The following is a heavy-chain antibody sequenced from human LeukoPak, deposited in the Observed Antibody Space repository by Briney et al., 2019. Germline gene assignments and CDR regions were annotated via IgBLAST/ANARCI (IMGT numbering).Heavy chain of an antibody. Sequence: SVRVSCKASGGTFSSYAISWVRQAPGKGLEWMGRIIPICGIANYAQRLQGRVTITADKSTSTAYMELSSLRSEDTAVYYCAGLVTTDYYFDYWGQGTLVTVSS. CDR1: GGTFSSYA. CDR2: IIPICGIA. D-gene: IGHD4-11*01. CDR3: AGLVTTDYYFDY. V-gene: IGHV1-69*04. J-gene: IGHJ4*02.